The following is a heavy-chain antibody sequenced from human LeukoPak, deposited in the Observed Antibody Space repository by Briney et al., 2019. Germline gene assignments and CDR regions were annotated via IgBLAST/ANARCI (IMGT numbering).Heavy chain of an antibody. CDR3: ARSFGELDYYYYGMDV. CDR1: GFTFSDYY. J-gene: IGHJ6*04. Sequence: GGSLRLSCAASGFTFSDYYMSWIRQAPGKGLEWVSYISSSSSYTNYADSVKGRFTISRDNAKNSLYLQMNSLRAEDTAVYYCARSFGELDYYYYGMDVWGKGITVTVSS. D-gene: IGHD3-10*01. V-gene: IGHV3-11*06. CDR2: ISSSSSYT.